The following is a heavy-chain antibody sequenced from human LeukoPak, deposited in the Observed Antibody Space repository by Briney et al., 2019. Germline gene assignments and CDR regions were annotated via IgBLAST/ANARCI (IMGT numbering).Heavy chain of an antibody. CDR1: GYTFTGYY. Sequence: ASVKVSCKASGYTFTGYYIHWVRQAPGQGLEWMGWINPNSGGTNYAQKFQGRVTMTRDTSISTAYMELSRLRSDDTAVYYCARGEGYDWNYGADWFDPWGQGTLVSVSS. CDR3: ARGEGYDWNYGADWFDP. D-gene: IGHD1-7*01. V-gene: IGHV1-2*02. CDR2: INPNSGGT. J-gene: IGHJ5*02.